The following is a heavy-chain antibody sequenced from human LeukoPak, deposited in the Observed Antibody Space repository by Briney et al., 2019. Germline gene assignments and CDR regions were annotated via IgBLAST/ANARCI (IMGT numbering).Heavy chain of an antibody. Sequence: GGSLRLSCAASGFTFSSYAMSWVRQAPGKGLEWVSAISGSGGSTYYADSVKGRFTISRDNSENTLYLQMNSLRAEDTAVYYCAKDQGVPAAIPGYDPWGQGTLVTVSS. J-gene: IGHJ5*02. CDR3: AKDQGVPAAIPGYDP. CDR2: ISGSGGST. CDR1: GFTFSSYA. V-gene: IGHV3-23*01. D-gene: IGHD2-2*01.